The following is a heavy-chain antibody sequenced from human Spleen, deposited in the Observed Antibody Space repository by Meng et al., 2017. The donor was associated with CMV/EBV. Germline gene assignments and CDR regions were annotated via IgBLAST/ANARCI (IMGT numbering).Heavy chain of an antibody. D-gene: IGHD2-15*01. CDR1: GYTFTGYY. V-gene: IGHV1-2*02. Sequence: ASVKVSCKASGYTFTGYYMHWVRQAPGQGLEWMGWINPNSGGTNYAQKFQGRVTMTRDTSISTAYMELSRLRSDDTVVYYCAREKGPGIVVVVAAPLDYWGQGTLVTVSS. J-gene: IGHJ4*02. CDR2: INPNSGGT. CDR3: AREKGPGIVVVVAAPLDY.